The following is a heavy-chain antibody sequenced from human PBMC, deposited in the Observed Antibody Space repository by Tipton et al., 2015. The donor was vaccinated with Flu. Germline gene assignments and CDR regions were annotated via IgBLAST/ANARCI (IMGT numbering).Heavy chain of an antibody. CDR2: IFHSGST. D-gene: IGHD4-11*01. CDR3: ARRDFSNYVSDPKNWFDP. Sequence: PGLVKPSETLSLTCDVSGDPIINSAYYWGWIRQPPGKGLEWIGNIFHSGSTYYNPSLRSRLSISVDRSKNLFSLNLRSVTAADTAVYYCARRDFSNYVSDPKNWFDPWGQGTLVTVSS. V-gene: IGHV4-38-2*01. CDR1: GDPIINSAYY. J-gene: IGHJ5*02.